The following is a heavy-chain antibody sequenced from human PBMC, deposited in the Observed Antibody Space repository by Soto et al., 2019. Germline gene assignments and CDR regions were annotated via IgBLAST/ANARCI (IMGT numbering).Heavy chain of an antibody. CDR1: GFSLTTKKVY. V-gene: IGHV4-61*01. D-gene: IGHD6-13*01. CDR3: ASYGFPAAGTAGFDY. J-gene: IGHJ4*02. CDR2: IYYSGST. Sequence: SGPTLVNPTQTLTLTCTFSGFSLTTKKVYVSWIRQPPGKGLEWIGYIYYSGSTNYNPSLKSRVTISVDTSKNQFSLKLSSVTAADTAVYYCASYGFPAAGTAGFDYWGQGTLVTVSS.